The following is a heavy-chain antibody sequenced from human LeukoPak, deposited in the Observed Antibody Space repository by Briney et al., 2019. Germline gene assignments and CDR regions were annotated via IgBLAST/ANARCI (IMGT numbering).Heavy chain of an antibody. CDR2: ISSDGNDK. J-gene: IGHJ4*02. CDR3: TTKVIRGSSRDDYDD. Sequence: GGSLRLSCAASGVTFRSFGMHWVRQAPGKGLEWVALISSDGNDKLYGESVRGRFTISRDDSKSTLYLQMNSLRPEDTAVYYCTTKVIRGSSRDDYDDWGLGTLVTVSS. CDR1: GVTFRSFG. V-gene: IGHV3-30*03. D-gene: IGHD5-12*01.